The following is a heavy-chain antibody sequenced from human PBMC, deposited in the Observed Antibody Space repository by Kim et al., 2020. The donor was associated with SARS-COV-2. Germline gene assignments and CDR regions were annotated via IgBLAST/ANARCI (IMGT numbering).Heavy chain of an antibody. CDR3: ARVGTRVDTAMVQSSGY. D-gene: IGHD5-18*01. V-gene: IGHV3-48*01. J-gene: IGHJ4*02. CDR2: ISSSSSTI. CDR1: GFTFSSYS. Sequence: GGSLRLSCAASGFTFSSYSMNWVRQAPGKGLEWVSYISSSSSTIYYADSVKGRFTISRDNAKNSLYLQMNSLRAEDTAVYYCARVGTRVDTAMVQSSGYWGQGTLVTVSS.